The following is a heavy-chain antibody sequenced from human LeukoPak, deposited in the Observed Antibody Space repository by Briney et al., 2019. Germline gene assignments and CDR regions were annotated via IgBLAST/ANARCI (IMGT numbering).Heavy chain of an antibody. V-gene: IGHV4-34*01. CDR3: ARRRSGGKGMDV. J-gene: IGHJ6*04. CDR2: INHSGST. D-gene: IGHD2-15*01. CDR1: GGSSCGYY. Sequence: SETLSLTCAVPGGSSCGYYWSRMRQPPGKGLEWIGEINHSGSTNYNPSLKSRVTISVDTSKNQFSLKLSSVTAADTAVFYCARRRSGGKGMDVWGKGTTVTVSS.